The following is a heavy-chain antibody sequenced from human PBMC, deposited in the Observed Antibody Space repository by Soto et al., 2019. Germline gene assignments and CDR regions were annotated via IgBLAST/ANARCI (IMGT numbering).Heavy chain of an antibody. J-gene: IGHJ6*04. Sequence: ASVKVSCKASGYTFTRSGISWVRQAPGQGLEWMGWISTYNGDTNYAQTFQGRVTMTTDTSTSTVRMEVRSLRSDDTAVYYCAREGVPPYYYYGMDVGGKGTRVTVPS. D-gene: IGHD2-2*01. CDR1: GYTFTRSG. CDR3: AREGVPPYYYYGMDV. V-gene: IGHV1-18*01. CDR2: ISTYNGDT.